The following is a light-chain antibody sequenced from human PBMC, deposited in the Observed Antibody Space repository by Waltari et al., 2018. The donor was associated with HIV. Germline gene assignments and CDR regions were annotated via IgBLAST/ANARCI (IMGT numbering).Light chain of an antibody. J-gene: IGLJ3*02. Sequence: QSVLTQPPSASGTPGPRVTISCSGSRSNIGKNFIYWYQQFPGMAPKLLIFRNDQRPSGVPDRFSGSKSGTSASLAISGLRSEDEADYYCATWDDSLSGWVFGGGTKLTVL. CDR1: RSNIGKNF. CDR2: RND. CDR3: ATWDDSLSGWV. V-gene: IGLV1-47*01.